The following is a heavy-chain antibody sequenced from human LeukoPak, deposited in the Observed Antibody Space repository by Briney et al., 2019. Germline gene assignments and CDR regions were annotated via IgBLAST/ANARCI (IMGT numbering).Heavy chain of an antibody. J-gene: IGHJ4*02. V-gene: IGHV4-39*02. Sequence: KTSETLSLTCTVSGGSIRVSDTYGWAWIRQPPGKGLEWIATIYYSGTTYYNPSFKSRVTISIDTSKNQFSLKLSSVTAADTAVYFCARDCPGPPYDYWGQGTLVTVSS. CDR3: ARDCPGPPYDY. CDR2: IYYSGTT. CDR1: GGSIRVSDTYG.